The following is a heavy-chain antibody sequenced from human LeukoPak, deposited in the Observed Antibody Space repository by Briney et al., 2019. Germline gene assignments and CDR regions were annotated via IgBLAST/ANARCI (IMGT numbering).Heavy chain of an antibody. Sequence: SETLSLTCTDSGGSISSGGYYWSWIRQHPGKGLEWIGYIYYSGSTYYNPSLKSRVTISVDTSKNQFSLKLSSVTAADTAVYYCARADGVVVPARNGWFDPWGQGTLVTVSS. CDR2: IYYSGST. CDR3: ARADGVVVPARNGWFDP. CDR1: GGSISSGGYY. J-gene: IGHJ5*02. V-gene: IGHV4-31*03. D-gene: IGHD2-2*01.